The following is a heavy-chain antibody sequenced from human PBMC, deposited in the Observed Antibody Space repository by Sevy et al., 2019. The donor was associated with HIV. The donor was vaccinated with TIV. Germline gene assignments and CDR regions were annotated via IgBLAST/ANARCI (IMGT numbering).Heavy chain of an antibody. J-gene: IGHJ4*02. D-gene: IGHD4-17*01. CDR1: GFTFSSYG. CDR2: IWFDGSNT. V-gene: IGHV3-33*01. CDR3: ARDLEFYDYGDYGPAFMPDY. Sequence: GGSLRLSCAASGFTFSSYGMHWVRQAPGKGLEWVAVIWFDGSNTYYADSVKGRFTFSSDIAKNTLHLQMNSLRAEDTAVYYCARDLEFYDYGDYGPAFMPDYWGQGTLVTVSS.